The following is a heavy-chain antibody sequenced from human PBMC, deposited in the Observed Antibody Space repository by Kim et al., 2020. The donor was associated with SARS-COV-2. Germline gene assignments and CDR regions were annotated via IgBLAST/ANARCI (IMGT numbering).Heavy chain of an antibody. J-gene: IGHJ6*02. CDR2: ISYDGSNK. CDR1: GFTFSSYA. D-gene: IGHD3-10*01. V-gene: IGHV3-30*04. Sequence: GGSLRLSCAASGFTFSSYAMHWVRQAPGKGLEWVAVISYDGSNKYYADSVKGRFTISRDNSKNTLYLQMNSLRAEDTAVYYCARGPHRGSQGDYYYYGMDVWRQGTTVTVSS. CDR3: ARGPHRGSQGDYYYYGMDV.